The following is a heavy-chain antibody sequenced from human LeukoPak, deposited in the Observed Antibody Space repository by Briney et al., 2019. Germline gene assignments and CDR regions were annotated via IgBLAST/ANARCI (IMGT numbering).Heavy chain of an antibody. Sequence: PGGSLRLSCAASGFTFSSYEMNWVRQAPGKGLEWVSYISSSGSTIYYADSVKGRFTISRDNAKNSLYLQMNSLRAEDTAVYYCVRGLHFRVYDSSDFYLHWGQGTLVTVSS. D-gene: IGHD3-22*01. CDR2: ISSSGSTI. J-gene: IGHJ4*02. V-gene: IGHV3-48*03. CDR1: GFTFSSYE. CDR3: VRGLHFRVYDSSDFYLH.